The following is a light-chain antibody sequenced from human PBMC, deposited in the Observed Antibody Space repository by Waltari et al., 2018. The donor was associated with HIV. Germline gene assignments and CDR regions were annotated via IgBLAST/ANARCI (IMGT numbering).Light chain of an antibody. CDR3: CSYAGSYV. Sequence: QSALTQPRSVSGSPGQSVTISCTGTSSDVGGYNYVSWYQQHPGKAPKLMIYDVSKQPSGVPDRFSGSKSGNTASLTISGLQAGDEADYYCCSYAGSYVFGTGTKVTVL. V-gene: IGLV2-11*01. CDR2: DVS. CDR1: SSDVGGYNY. J-gene: IGLJ1*01.